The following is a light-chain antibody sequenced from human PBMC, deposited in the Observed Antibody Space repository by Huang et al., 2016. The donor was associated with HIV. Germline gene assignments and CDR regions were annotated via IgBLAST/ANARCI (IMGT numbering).Light chain of an antibody. CDR3: QQYNNWPPWT. Sequence: EIVMTQSPATLSVSPGERATLSCRASQSITSNLAWYQQKPGQAPRRLIYAASTRATGIPARFSGSGSGTEVTLSISSLQSEDFAVYYCQQYNNWPPWTFGQGTKVEIK. J-gene: IGKJ1*01. V-gene: IGKV3-15*01. CDR1: QSITSN. CDR2: AAS.